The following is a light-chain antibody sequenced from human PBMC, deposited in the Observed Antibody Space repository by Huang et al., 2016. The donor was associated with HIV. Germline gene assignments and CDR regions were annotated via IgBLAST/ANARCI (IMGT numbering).Light chain of an antibody. J-gene: IGKJ2*01. V-gene: IGKV2-28*01. Sequence: DVVMTQSPLSLPVNPGEPASISCRSSQSLLHSNGDNYLNWYMQKTGQSPQLLIYLTSNRAAGVPDRFNGSGSDTDFTLKINRVEAADVGVYYCMQTLKTPPYTFGQGTKLEIK. CDR3: MQTLKTPPYT. CDR1: QSLLHSNGDNY. CDR2: LTS.